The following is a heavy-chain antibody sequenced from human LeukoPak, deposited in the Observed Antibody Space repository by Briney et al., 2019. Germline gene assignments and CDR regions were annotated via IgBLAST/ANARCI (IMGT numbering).Heavy chain of an antibody. V-gene: IGHV3-23*01. Sequence: GGSLRLSCAASGFTFSSYAMSWVRQAPGKGLEWVSAISGSGGSTYYADPVKGRFTISRDNSKNTLYLQMNSLRAEDTAVYYFAKFYYGSGSYPFDYWGQGTLVTVSS. CDR2: ISGSGGST. J-gene: IGHJ4*02. CDR3: AKFYYGSGSYPFDY. D-gene: IGHD3-10*01. CDR1: GFTFSSYA.